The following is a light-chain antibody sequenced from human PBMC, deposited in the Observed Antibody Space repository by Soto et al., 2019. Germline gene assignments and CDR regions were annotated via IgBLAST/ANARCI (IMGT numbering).Light chain of an antibody. J-gene: IGLJ2*01. CDR2: EGF. CDR1: SSDVGGSGL. V-gene: IGLV2-23*01. Sequence: QSALTQPASLSGSPGQSITISCTGTSSDVGGSGLVSWYQFHPGKAPKLLIFEGFKRPSGISNRFSGSKSGSTASLTISGLQAEDEADYYCCSYAGRSTWDVVFGGGTKLIVL. CDR3: CSYAGRSTWDVV.